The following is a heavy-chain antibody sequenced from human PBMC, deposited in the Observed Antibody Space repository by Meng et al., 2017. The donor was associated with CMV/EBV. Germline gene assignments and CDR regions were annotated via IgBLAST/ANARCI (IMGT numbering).Heavy chain of an antibody. J-gene: IGHJ4*02. CDR3: ARGVIEMATRVGLRY. CDR1: GDTFSSYG. Sequence: QFQLVQSGAEVKKPGASVKVSCKASGDTFSSYGISWVRQAPGQGLEWMGGISPIIGKANYAQKFQGRVTITADESTSTAYMELSSLRSEDTAVYYCARGVIEMATRVGLRYWGQGTLVTASS. D-gene: IGHD5-24*01. V-gene: IGHV1-69*12. CDR2: ISPIIGKA.